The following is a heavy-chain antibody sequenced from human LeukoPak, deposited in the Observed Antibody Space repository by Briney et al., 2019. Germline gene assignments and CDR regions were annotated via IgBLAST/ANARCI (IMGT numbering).Heavy chain of an antibody. CDR3: AKQGYYDSSGYYDY. V-gene: IGHV3-23*01. CDR2: ISGSGGST. Sequence: GGSLRLSCAASGFTFSSYGVSWVRQAPGKGLEWVSAISGSGGSTYYADSVKGRFTISRDNSKNTLYLQMNSLRAEDTAVYYCAKQGYYDSSGYYDYWGQGTLVTVSS. J-gene: IGHJ4*02. CDR1: GFTFSSYG. D-gene: IGHD3-22*01.